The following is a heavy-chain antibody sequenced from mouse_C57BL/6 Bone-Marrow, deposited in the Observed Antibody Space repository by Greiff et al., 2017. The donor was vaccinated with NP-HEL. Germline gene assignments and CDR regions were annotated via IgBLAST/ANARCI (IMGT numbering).Heavy chain of an antibody. V-gene: IGHV14-4*01. CDR2: IDPENGDT. CDR3: TPNLVYDDSITRDAMWY. CDR1: GFNIKDDY. J-gene: IGHJ4*01. Sequence: VQLQQSGAELVRPGASVKLSCTASGFNIKDDYMHWVKQRPEQGLEWIGWIDPENGDTEYASKFQGKATITVATSSNTAYLQLSRLTSEDTAGYYSTPNLVYDDSITRDAMWYRGQRASVTVSS. D-gene: IGHD1-1*01.